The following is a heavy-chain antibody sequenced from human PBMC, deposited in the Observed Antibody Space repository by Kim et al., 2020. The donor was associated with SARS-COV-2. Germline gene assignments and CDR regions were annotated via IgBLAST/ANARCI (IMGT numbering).Heavy chain of an antibody. J-gene: IGHJ6*02. V-gene: IGHV3-43*02. CDR3: AKAVGALTYYYYYYGMDV. CDR1: GFTFDDYA. Sequence: GGSLRLSCAASGFTFDDYAMHWVRQAPGKGLEWVSLISGDGGSTYYADSVKGRFTISRDNSKNSLYLQMNSLRTEDTALYYCAKAVGALTYYYYYYGMDVWGQGTTVTVSS. CDR2: ISGDGGST. D-gene: IGHD1-26*01.